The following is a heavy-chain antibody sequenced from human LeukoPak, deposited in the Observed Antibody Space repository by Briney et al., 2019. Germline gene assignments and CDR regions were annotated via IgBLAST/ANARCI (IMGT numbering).Heavy chain of an antibody. CDR1: GFTFSSYA. D-gene: IGHD6-19*01. J-gene: IGHJ4*02. V-gene: IGHV3-23*01. CDR3: AKDVARIAVAGPVFDY. CDR2: ISGSGGST. Sequence: HPGGSLRLSCAASGFTFSSYAMSWVRQAPGKGLEWVSAISGSGGSTYYADSVKGRFTISRDNSKNTLYLQMNSLRAEDTAVYYCAKDVARIAVAGPVFDYWGQGTLVTVSS.